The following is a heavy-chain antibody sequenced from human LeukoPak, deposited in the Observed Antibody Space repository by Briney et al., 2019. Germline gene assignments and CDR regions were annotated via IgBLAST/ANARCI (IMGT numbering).Heavy chain of an antibody. CDR2: ISSSSSYI. D-gene: IGHD6-13*01. Sequence: GGSLRLSCAASGFTFSSYSMNWVRQAPGKGLEWVSSISSSSSYIYYADSVKGRFTISRDNAKNSLYLQMNSLRAEDTAVYYCARERAAVDRDDAFDIWGQGTMVTVSS. V-gene: IGHV3-21*01. J-gene: IGHJ3*02. CDR1: GFTFSSYS. CDR3: ARERAAVDRDDAFDI.